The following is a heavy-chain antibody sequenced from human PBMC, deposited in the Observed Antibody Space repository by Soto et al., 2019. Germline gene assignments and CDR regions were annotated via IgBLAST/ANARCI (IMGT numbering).Heavy chain of an antibody. CDR2: ICHSGNT. D-gene: IGHD3-10*01. J-gene: IGHJ5*02. V-gene: IGHV4-30-2*01. CDR1: GGSITIGGYC. Sequence: SETLSLTCTVSGGSITIGGYCWSWIRQPPGQGLEWIGYICHSGNTYYNPSLKSRVTTSLDRSKNQFSLNLSSVTAADTAVYYCARVWFGQSSWFDPWGQGTRVTVAS. CDR3: ARVWFGQSSWFDP.